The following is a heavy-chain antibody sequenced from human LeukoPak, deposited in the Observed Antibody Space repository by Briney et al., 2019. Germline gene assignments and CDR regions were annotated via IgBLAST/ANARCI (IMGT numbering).Heavy chain of an antibody. CDR1: GFTFSSYS. D-gene: IGHD3-10*01. CDR3: ASERGWFGEFDY. J-gene: IGHJ4*02. Sequence: GGSLRLSCAASGFTFSSYSMNWVRQAPGKGLEWVSYISSSSTIYYADSVKGRFTISRDNAKNSLYLQTNSLRAEDTAVYYCASERGWFGEFDYWGQGTLVTVSS. V-gene: IGHV3-48*01. CDR2: ISSSSTI.